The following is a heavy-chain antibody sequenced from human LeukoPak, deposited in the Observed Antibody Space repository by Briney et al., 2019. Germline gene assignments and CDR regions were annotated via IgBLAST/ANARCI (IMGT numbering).Heavy chain of an antibody. J-gene: IGHJ4*02. CDR3: ARQDITAAGFDF. CDR2: IYPGDSDT. CDR1: GYNFANYW. V-gene: IGHV5-51*01. D-gene: IGHD6-13*01. Sequence: PGESLKISCNCSGYNFANYWIAWVRQMPGKGLEWMGIIYPGDSDTRYSPSFQGQVTISADKSISIAYLQWSSLKASDTAMYYCARQDITAAGFDFWGQGTLVTVSS.